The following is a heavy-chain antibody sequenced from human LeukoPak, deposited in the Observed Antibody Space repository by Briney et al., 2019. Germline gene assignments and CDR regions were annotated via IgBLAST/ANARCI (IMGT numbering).Heavy chain of an antibody. CDR2: TYYRSKWYN. CDR3: ARDLFRPVAGQPENWFDP. V-gene: IGHV6-1*01. J-gene: IGHJ5*02. D-gene: IGHD6-19*01. Sequence: SQTLSLTCAISGDSVSSNSAAWNWIRQSPSRGLEWLGRTYYRSKWYNDYAVSVKSRITINPDTSKNQFSLQLNSVTPEGTAVYYCARDLFRPVAGQPENWFDPWGQGTLVTVSS. CDR1: GDSVSSNSAA.